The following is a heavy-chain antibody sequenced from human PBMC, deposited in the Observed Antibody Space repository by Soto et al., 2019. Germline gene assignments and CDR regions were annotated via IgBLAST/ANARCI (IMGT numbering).Heavy chain of an antibody. J-gene: IGHJ3*02. CDR3: ARVLESRHSPPDI. Sequence: SETLSLTCAVYGGSFSGYYWSWIRQPPGKGLEWIGEINHSGSTNYNPSLKSRVTISVDTSKNQFSLKLSSVTAADTAVYYCARVLESRHSPPDIWGQGTMVTVSS. CDR1: GGSFSGYY. V-gene: IGHV4-34*01. CDR2: INHSGST. D-gene: IGHD3-3*01.